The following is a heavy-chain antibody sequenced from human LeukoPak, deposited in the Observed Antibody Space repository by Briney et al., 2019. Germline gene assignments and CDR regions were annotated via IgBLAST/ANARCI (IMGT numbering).Heavy chain of an antibody. CDR3: ARLTGTTGFDY. D-gene: IGHD1-1*01. V-gene: IGHV3-7*01. Sequence: GGSLRLSCVALEFSFETYWMSWVRQAPGKGLEWVANIKQDGSDKYYVDSVKGRFTISRDNAKNSLYLQLNSLRADDTAVYYCARLTGTTGFDYWGQGTLVTVSS. CDR1: EFSFETYW. J-gene: IGHJ4*02. CDR2: IKQDGSDK.